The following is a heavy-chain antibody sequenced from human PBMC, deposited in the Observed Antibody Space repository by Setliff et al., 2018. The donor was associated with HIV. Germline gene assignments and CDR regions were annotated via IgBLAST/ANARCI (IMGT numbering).Heavy chain of an antibody. Sequence: PGGSLRLSCKATGFSFSLYAMSWVRQAPGKGLEWVSSISGSGRKTYYGDSVKGRFTISRDNSWDTVDLQMNTLRAEDTAVYYCARDDDYISSSGLGYWGQGTLVTVSS. V-gene: IGHV3-23*01. J-gene: IGHJ4*02. CDR1: GFSFSLYA. CDR3: ARDDDYISSSGLGY. CDR2: ISGSGRKT. D-gene: IGHD6-6*01.